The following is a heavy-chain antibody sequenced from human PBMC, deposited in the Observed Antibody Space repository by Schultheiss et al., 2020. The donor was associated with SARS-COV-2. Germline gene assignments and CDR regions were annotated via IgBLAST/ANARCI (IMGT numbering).Heavy chain of an antibody. CDR2: IYYSGST. J-gene: IGHJ5*02. D-gene: IGHD6-13*01. Sequence: SETLSLTCTVSGGSISSGGYYWSWIRQHPGKGLEWIGYIYYSGSTYYNPSLKSLVTISVDTSKNQFSLKLSSVTAADTAVYYCARQEQQLVLGRFDPWGQGTLVTVSS. CDR1: GGSISSGGYY. V-gene: IGHV4-31*01. CDR3: ARQEQQLVLGRFDP.